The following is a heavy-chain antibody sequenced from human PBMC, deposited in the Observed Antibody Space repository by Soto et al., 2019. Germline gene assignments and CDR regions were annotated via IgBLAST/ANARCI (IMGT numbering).Heavy chain of an antibody. D-gene: IGHD2-2*02. CDR2: IIPILGIA. CDR1: GGTVSSYT. CDR3: ARTYCSSTSCYNPYYYYYMDV. V-gene: IGHV1-69*02. J-gene: IGHJ6*03. Sequence: SVKVSFKASGGTVSSYTISWVRQAPGQGLEWMGRIIPILGIANYAQKFQGRVTITADKSTSTAYMELSSLRSEDTAVYYCARTYCSSTSCYNPYYYYYMDVWAKGPRSPSP.